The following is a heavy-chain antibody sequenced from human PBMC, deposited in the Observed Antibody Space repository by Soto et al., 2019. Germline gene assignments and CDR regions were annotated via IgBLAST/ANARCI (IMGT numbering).Heavy chain of an antibody. J-gene: IGHJ4*02. CDR2: IIPIFGTA. V-gene: IGHV1-69*13. D-gene: IGHD3-22*01. CDR3: ARAFLDYDSSGYSRFDY. Sequence: SVKVSCKASGGTFSSYAVSWVRQAPGQGLEWMGGIIPIFGTANYAQKFQGRVTITADESTSTAYMELSSLRSEDTAVYYCARAFLDYDSSGYSRFDYWGQGTLVTVSS. CDR1: GGTFSSYA.